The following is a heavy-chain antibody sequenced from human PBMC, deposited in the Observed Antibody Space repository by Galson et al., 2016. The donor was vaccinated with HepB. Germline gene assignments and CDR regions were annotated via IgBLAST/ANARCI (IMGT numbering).Heavy chain of an antibody. CDR2: IKEDGTEK. CDR1: GFTFTNYW. J-gene: IGHJ4*02. Sequence: SLRLSCAASGFTFTNYWMTWVRQAPGKGLEWVANIKEDGTEKCYADSVKGRFTISRDNARNSLYLQMNSLRAEDTGIYYCAREGLADGSYFDYWGRGTLATVS. V-gene: IGHV3-7*01. D-gene: IGHD5-24*01. CDR3: AREGLADGSYFDY.